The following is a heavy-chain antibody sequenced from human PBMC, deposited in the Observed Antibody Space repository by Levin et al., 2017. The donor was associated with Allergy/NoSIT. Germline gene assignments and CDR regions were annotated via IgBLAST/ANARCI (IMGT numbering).Heavy chain of an antibody. V-gene: IGHV3-30-3*01. J-gene: IGHJ4*02. CDR1: GFTFSSYA. Sequence: GESLKISCAASGFTFSSYAMHWVRQAPGKGLEWVAVISYDGSNKYYADSVKGRFTISRDNSKNTLYLQMNSLRAEDTAVYYCARDQAGIAAAGTKNYWGQGTLVTVSS. CDR2: ISYDGSNK. D-gene: IGHD6-13*01. CDR3: ARDQAGIAAAGTKNY.